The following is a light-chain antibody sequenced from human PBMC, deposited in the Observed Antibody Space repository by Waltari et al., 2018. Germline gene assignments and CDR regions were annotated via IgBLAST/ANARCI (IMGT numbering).Light chain of an antibody. CDR2: GAS. CDR1: QSVSTN. Sequence: ERVMTQSPATLSVSPGERATLSCRASQSVSTNLAWYQQNTGQAPRLLIPGASTRATGIPARFSGSGSGTEFTLTISSLQSEDFAVYYCQQYNNWPQTFGQGTKVEIK. V-gene: IGKV3-15*01. CDR3: QQYNNWPQT. J-gene: IGKJ1*01.